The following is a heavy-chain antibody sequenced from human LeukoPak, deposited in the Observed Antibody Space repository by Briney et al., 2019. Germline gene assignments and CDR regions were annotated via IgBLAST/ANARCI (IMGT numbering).Heavy chain of an antibody. J-gene: IGHJ3*02. CDR1: GFTVSSNY. Sequence: GGSLRLSCAASGFTVSSNYMSWVRQAPGKGLEWVSIIYSGGSTFYADSVKGRFTISRDNSKNTLYLQMNSLRAEDTAVYYCAKDTWFGEFTGDAFDIWGQGTMVTVSS. CDR3: AKDTWFGEFTGDAFDI. CDR2: IYSGGST. V-gene: IGHV3-53*05. D-gene: IGHD3-10*01.